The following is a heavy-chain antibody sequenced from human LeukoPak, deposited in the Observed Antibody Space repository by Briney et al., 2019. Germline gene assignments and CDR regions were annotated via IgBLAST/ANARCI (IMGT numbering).Heavy chain of an antibody. CDR1: GFTSSSYT. CDR2: VSASSSYI. J-gene: IGHJ4*02. V-gene: IGHV3-21*01. D-gene: IGHD6-13*01. Sequence: GGSLRLSCAVSGFTSSSYTLNWVRQAPGKGLEWVSSVSASSSYIYYADSVKGRFTISRDNAKNSLYLQMNSLRAEDTAVYYCARAISAAGSEDYWGQGTLVIVSS. CDR3: ARAISAAGSEDY.